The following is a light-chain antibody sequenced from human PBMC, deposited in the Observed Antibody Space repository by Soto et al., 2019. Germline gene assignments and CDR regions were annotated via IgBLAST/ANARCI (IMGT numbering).Light chain of an antibody. CDR3: CSYTTSTHYF. CDR2: EVS. CDR1: SSDIGSFNR. J-gene: IGLJ1*01. V-gene: IGLV2-18*02. Sequence: QSVLTQPPSVSGSPGQSVTISCTGSSSDIGSFNRVSWYQQTPGTAPKLMIYEVSNRPSGVPDRFSGSKSGNTASLTISGLQADDEADYYCCSYTTSTHYFFGTGTRSPS.